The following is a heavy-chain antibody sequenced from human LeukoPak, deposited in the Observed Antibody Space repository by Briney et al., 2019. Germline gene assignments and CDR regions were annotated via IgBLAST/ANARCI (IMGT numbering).Heavy chain of an antibody. CDR3: ARGNYYDSSGYPYYFDY. V-gene: IGHV3-30*02. D-gene: IGHD3-22*01. Sequence: GGSLRLSCAASGFTFSSYGMHWVRQAPGKGLEWVAFIRYDGSNKYYADSVKGRFTISRDNAKNSLYLQMNSLRAEDTAVYYCARGNYYDSSGYPYYFDYWGQGTLVTVSS. J-gene: IGHJ4*02. CDR1: GFTFSSYG. CDR2: IRYDGSNK.